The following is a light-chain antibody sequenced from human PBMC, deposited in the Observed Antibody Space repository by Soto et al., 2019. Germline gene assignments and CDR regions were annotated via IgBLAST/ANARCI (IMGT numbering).Light chain of an antibody. CDR1: SSNIGAGYD. Sequence: QSVLTQPPSVSGAPGQRVTISCTGSSSNIGAGYDVHWYQQLPGTAPKLLIHGNSNRPSGVPDRFSGSKSGTSASLAITGLQAEDEADYYCQAYDSILSGSVFGGGTKLTVL. CDR2: GNS. J-gene: IGLJ2*01. V-gene: IGLV1-40*01. CDR3: QAYDSILSGSV.